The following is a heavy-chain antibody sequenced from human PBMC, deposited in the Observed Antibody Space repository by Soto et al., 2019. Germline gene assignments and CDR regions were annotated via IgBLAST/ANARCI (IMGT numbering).Heavy chain of an antibody. CDR3: AKGSLLYQASIYYYYGMDV. Sequence: PGGSLRLSCAASGFTFSSYAMSWVRQAPGKGLEWVSAISGSGGSTYYADSVKGRFTISRDNSKNTLYLQMNSLTAEDTAVYYCAKGSLLYQASIYYYYGMDVWGQGTTVTVS. J-gene: IGHJ6*02. CDR1: GFTFSSYA. D-gene: IGHD2-2*01. CDR2: ISGSGGST. V-gene: IGHV3-23*01.